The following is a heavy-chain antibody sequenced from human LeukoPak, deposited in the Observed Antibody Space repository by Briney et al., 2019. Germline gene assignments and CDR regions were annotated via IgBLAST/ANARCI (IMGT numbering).Heavy chain of an antibody. Sequence: PSETLSLTCAVSGDSISSSNWWSWVRQPPGKGLEWIGEIYHSGNTNYNPALQSRVTISLDKSKNQFSLNLNAVTAADTAVYYCSRVGAHGGHDFWGQGSLVTVSS. D-gene: IGHD1-26*01. J-gene: IGHJ4*02. CDR1: GDSISSSNW. CDR3: SRVGAHGGHDF. CDR2: IYHSGNT. V-gene: IGHV4-4*02.